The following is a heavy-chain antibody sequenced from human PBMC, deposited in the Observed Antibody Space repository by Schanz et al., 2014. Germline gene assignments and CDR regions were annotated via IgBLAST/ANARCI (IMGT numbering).Heavy chain of an antibody. CDR1: GGSIRSGTYY. CDR3: ARDTTWRLDL. V-gene: IGHV4-61*02. D-gene: IGHD1-1*01. J-gene: IGHJ2*01. Sequence: QLQLQESGPGLVKPSETLSLTCTVSGGSIRSGTYYWCWIRQPAGKALEWVGRVFPNGITNYNPSLKSRDTIALDASKNQFPLTLASLTAADTAVYYCARDTTWRLDLWGRGTLVTVSS. CDR2: VFPNGIT.